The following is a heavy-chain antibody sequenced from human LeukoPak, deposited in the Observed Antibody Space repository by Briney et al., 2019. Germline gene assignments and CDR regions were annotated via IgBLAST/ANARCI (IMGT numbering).Heavy chain of an antibody. D-gene: IGHD3-10*01. CDR2: IYPGDSDT. J-gene: IGHJ3*02. Sequence: GESLKISCKGSGYSFTSYWIGWVRQMPGKGLEWMGIIYPGDSDTRYSPSFQGQVTISADKSTSTANLQWSSLKASDTAMYYCARLKMGFGELFGAFDIWGQGTMVTVSS. CDR1: GYSFTSYW. V-gene: IGHV5-51*01. CDR3: ARLKMGFGELFGAFDI.